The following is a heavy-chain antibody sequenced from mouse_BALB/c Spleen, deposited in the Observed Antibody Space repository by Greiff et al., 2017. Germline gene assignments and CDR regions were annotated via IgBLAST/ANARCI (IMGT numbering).Heavy chain of an antibody. Sequence: EVKLVESGGDLVKPGGSLKLSCAASGFTFSSFGMHWVRQAPEKGLEWVAYISSGSSTIYYADTVKGRFTISRDNPKNTLFLQMTSLRSEDTAMYYCARSYYPYAMDYWGQGTSVTVSS. CDR3: ARSYYPYAMDY. D-gene: IGHD2-10*01. V-gene: IGHV5-17*02. CDR2: ISSGSSTI. J-gene: IGHJ4*01. CDR1: GFTFSSFG.